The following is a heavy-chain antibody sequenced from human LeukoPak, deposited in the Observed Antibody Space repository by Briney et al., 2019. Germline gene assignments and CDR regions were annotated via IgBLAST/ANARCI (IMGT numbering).Heavy chain of an antibody. CDR2: INSDGINT. Sequence: PGGSLRLSCAASGFTVSSNYMSWVRLAPGKGLVWVSRINSDGINTSYADSVKGRFTISRDNAKNTLNLQMNSLRAEDTAVYYCARDLGQYYDTSDNWFDPWGQGTLVTVSS. CDR3: ARDLGQYYDTSDNWFDP. D-gene: IGHD3-22*01. V-gene: IGHV3-74*01. J-gene: IGHJ5*02. CDR1: GFTVSSNY.